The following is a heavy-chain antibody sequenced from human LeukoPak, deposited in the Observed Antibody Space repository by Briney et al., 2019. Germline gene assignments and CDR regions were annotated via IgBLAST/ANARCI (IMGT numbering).Heavy chain of an antibody. D-gene: IGHD6-25*01. Sequence: GASVKVSCKASGYTFTSYAMHWVRQAPGRRLEWMGWINAGNGNATYTQKFQDRVTFTRDTSASTAYMDLSSLRSEDTAVYYCARVSSGWHGYLDHWGQGTPVTVSS. V-gene: IGHV1-3*01. CDR2: INAGNGNA. CDR3: ARVSSGWHGYLDH. CDR1: GYTFTSYA. J-gene: IGHJ4*02.